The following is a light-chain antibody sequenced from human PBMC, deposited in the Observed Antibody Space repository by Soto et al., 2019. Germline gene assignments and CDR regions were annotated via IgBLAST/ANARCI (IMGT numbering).Light chain of an antibody. V-gene: IGLV1-51*01. J-gene: IGLJ2*01. CDR1: SSNIGNNY. CDR2: DYN. CDR3: GTWDSSLSAHVV. Sequence: QSVLTQPPSVSAAPGQKVTISCSGSSSNIGNNYVSWYQHLPGTAPKLLIYDYNKRPSGIPDRFSGSKSGTSATLGITGLQTGDEADYYCGTWDSSLSAHVVFGGGTKLTVL.